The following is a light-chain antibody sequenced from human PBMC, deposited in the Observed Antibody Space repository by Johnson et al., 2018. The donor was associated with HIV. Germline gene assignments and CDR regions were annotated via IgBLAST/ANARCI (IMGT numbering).Light chain of an antibody. Sequence: QSVLTQPPSVSAAPGQKVTISCSRSSSNIGNNYVSWYQQLPGTAPKLLIYDNNKRPSGIPDRFSGSKSGTSATLGITGLQTGDEADYYCGTWDNSLSANVFGTGTKVTVL. J-gene: IGLJ1*01. CDR1: SSNIGNNY. V-gene: IGLV1-51*01. CDR3: GTWDNSLSANV. CDR2: DNN.